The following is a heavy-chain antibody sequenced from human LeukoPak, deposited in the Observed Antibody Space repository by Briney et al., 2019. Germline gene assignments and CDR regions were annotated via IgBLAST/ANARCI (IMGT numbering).Heavy chain of an antibody. J-gene: IGHJ4*02. CDR2: IYYSGST. D-gene: IGHD6-19*01. V-gene: IGHV4-39*02. CDR3: ARGTRIAVAVYYFDY. CDR1: GCSISSSSYY. Sequence: SETLSLTCTFSGCSISSSSYYWGWIRQPPGKGLEWIGSIYYSGSTYYNPSLKSRVTISVDTSKNHFSLKLSAVTAADTAVYYCARGTRIAVAVYYFDYWGQGTLVTVSS.